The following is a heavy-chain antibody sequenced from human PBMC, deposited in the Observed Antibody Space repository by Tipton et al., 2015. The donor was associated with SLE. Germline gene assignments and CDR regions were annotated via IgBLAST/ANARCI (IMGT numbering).Heavy chain of an antibody. CDR3: ARVDSGGYYPFDY. J-gene: IGHJ4*02. Sequence: SLRLSCAASGFTFSSYSMNWVRQAPGKGLEWVSSISSSSSYIYYADSVKGRFTISRDNAKNSLYLQMNSLRAEDTAVYYCARVDSGGYYPFDYWGQGTLVTVSS. CDR1: GFTFSSYS. D-gene: IGHD3-22*01. CDR2: ISSSSSYI. V-gene: IGHV3-21*01.